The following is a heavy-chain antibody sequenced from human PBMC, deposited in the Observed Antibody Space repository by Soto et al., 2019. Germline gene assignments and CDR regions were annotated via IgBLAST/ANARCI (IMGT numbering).Heavy chain of an antibody. CDR2: IWYDGSNK. V-gene: IGHV3-33*01. CDR1: GFTFSSYG. D-gene: IGHD5-18*01. Sequence: PGGSLRLSCAASGFTFSSYGMHWVRQAPGKGLEWVAVIWYDGSNKYYADSVKGRFTISRDNSKNTLYLQMNSLRAEDTAVYYCARDSNSGKLWSPIDYWGQGTLVTVSS. CDR3: ARDSNSGKLWSPIDY. J-gene: IGHJ4*02.